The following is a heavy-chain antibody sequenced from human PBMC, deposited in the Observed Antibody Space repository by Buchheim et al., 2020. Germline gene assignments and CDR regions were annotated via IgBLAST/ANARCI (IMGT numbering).Heavy chain of an antibody. D-gene: IGHD6-6*01. CDR3: ARERGAVAARLYYYYGMDV. CDR2: IYRGGST. V-gene: IGHV3-66*01. J-gene: IGHJ6*02. Sequence: EVQLVESGGGLVQPGGSLRLSCAASGFTVSSNYMSWVRQAPGKELEWVSVIYRGGSTYYADSVKGRFTISRDNFKNTLYLQMNSLRAEDTAVYYCARERGAVAARLYYYYGMDVWGQGTT. CDR1: GFTVSSNY.